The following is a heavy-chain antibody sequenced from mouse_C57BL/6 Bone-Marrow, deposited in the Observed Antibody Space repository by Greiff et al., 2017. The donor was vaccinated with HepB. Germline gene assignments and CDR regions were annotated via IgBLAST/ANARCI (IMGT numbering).Heavy chain of an antibody. D-gene: IGHD1-1*01. CDR3: ARGGSLRGGTSYYYAMDY. CDR1: GYTFTGYW. J-gene: IGHJ4*01. CDR2: ILPGSGST. Sequence: QVQLKESGAELMKPGASVKLSCKATGYTFTGYWIEWVKQRPGHGLEWIGEILPGSGSTNYNEKFKGKATFTADTSSNTAYMQLSSLTTEDSAIYYCARGGSLRGGTSYYYAMDYWGQGTSVTVSS. V-gene: IGHV1-9*01.